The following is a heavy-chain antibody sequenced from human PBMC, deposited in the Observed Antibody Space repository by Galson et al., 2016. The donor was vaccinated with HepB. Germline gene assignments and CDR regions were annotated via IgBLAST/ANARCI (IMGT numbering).Heavy chain of an antibody. J-gene: IGHJ4*02. CDR1: GFTFSYYG. Sequence: SLRLSCAASGFTFSYYGMSWVRQAAGKGLEWVSGISGGPDGRTYYADSVKGRFTISRDNSKNTLYLQMTSLKAEDTAVYYCAKLWGPGLITGSTFFDSWGQGTLVTVSS. D-gene: IGHD1-7*01. V-gene: IGHV3-23*01. CDR3: AKLWGPGLITGSTFFDS. CDR2: ISGGPDGRT.